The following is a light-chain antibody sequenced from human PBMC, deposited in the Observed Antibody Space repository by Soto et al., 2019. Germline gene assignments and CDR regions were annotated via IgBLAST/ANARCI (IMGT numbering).Light chain of an antibody. Sequence: QPVLTQSSSASASLGSSVKLTCTLSSGHSSYIIAWHQQQPGKAPRYLMKLEGSGSYNKGSGVPDRFSGSSSGADRYLTIANLQFEDEADSCCETWDSNTHTVFGGGTKLTVL. CDR3: ETWDSNTHTV. CDR2: LEGSGSY. J-gene: IGLJ3*02. CDR1: SGHSSYI. V-gene: IGLV4-60*02.